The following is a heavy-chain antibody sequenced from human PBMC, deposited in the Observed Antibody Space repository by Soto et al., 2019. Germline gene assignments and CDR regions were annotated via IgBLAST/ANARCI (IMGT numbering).Heavy chain of an antibody. CDR3: ASIAAAGTQGDYGMDV. D-gene: IGHD6-13*01. J-gene: IGHJ6*02. CDR1: GFTFSSYG. Sequence: QVQLVESGGCVVQPGWSLRLSCAASGFTFSSYGMHWVRQAPGKGLEWVAVIWYDGSNKYYADSEKGRFTISRDNSKTTLYMQMSSLGAEDTAVYYGASIAAAGTQGDYGMDVWGQGTTVTVSS. V-gene: IGHV3-33*01. CDR2: IWYDGSNK.